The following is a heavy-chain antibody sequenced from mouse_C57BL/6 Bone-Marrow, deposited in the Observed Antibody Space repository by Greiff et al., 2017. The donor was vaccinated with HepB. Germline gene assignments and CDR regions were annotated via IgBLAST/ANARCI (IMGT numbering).Heavy chain of an antibody. Sequence: VQLQQPGAELVKPGASVKMSCKASGYTFTSYWITWVKQRPGQGLEWIGDIYPGSGSTNYNEKFKSKATLTVDTSSSTAYMQPSSLTSEDSAVYYCATLRRRTWYFDVWGTGTTVTVSS. CDR3: ATLRRRTWYFDV. D-gene: IGHD2-4*01. V-gene: IGHV1-55*01. CDR2: IYPGSGST. J-gene: IGHJ1*03. CDR1: GYTFTSYW.